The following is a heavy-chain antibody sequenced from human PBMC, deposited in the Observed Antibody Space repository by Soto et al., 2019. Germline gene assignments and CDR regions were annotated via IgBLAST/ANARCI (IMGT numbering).Heavy chain of an antibody. CDR1: GFTFSSYA. V-gene: IGHV3-30-3*01. D-gene: IGHD4-17*01. Sequence: LRLSCAASGFTFSSYAMHWVRQAPGKGLEWVAVISYDGSNKYYADSVKGRFTISRDNSKNTLYLQMNSLRAEDTAVYYCARVKRRTGDSKAIYYYYGMDVWGQGTTVTVSS. CDR2: ISYDGSNK. CDR3: ARVKRRTGDSKAIYYYYGMDV. J-gene: IGHJ6*02.